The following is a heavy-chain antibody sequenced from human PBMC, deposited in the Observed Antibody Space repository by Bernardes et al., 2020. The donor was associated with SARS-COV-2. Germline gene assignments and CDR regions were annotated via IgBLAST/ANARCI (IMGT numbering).Heavy chain of an antibody. CDR2: IRSKVDSYAT. Sequence: GGSLRLSCAASGFTFSDSAMHWVRQASGKGLEWVGRIRSKVDSYATTYAASVKGRFTISRDDSKNTAYLQMNSLKIEDTALYYCTRRETAGTGEGFDYWGQGTLVTVSS. CDR3: TRRETAGTGEGFDY. V-gene: IGHV3-73*01. J-gene: IGHJ4*02. CDR1: GFTFSDSA. D-gene: IGHD1-1*01.